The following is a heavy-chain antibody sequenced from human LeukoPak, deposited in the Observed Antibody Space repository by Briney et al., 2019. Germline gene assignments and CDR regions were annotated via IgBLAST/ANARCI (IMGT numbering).Heavy chain of an antibody. J-gene: IGHJ6*03. Sequence: PGGSLRLSCAASGFTFSSYWMSWVRQAPGKGLEWVAFLRNDGSHKSYADSVKGRFTISRDNSKNTLYLQMNSLRPEDTAVYYCAQNDYGVSYYYMDVWGKGTTVSISS. V-gene: IGHV3-30*02. CDR2: LRNDGSHK. CDR3: AQNDYGVSYYYMDV. CDR1: GFTFSSYW. D-gene: IGHD4-17*01.